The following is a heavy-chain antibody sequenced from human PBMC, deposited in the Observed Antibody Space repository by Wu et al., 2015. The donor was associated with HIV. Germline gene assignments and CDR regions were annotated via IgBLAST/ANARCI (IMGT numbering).Heavy chain of an antibody. D-gene: IGHD3-9*01. CDR1: GYTFTGYY. Sequence: QMQLVQSGAEVKKPGASVKVSCKASGYTFTGYYMHWLRQAPGQGLEWMGWTNPNSGGTNYAQKFQDRVTLTRDTSITTAYMEMSGLGSDDTAVYYCARDYYDVLTTYSHYFFDLWGQGTLVTVSS. J-gene: IGHJ4*02. CDR2: TNPNSGGT. CDR3: ARDYYDVLTTYSHYFFDL. V-gene: IGHV1-2*02.